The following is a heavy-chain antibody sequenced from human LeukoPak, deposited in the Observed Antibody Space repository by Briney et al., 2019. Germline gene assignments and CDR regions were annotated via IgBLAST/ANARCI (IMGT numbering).Heavy chain of an antibody. CDR3: ASGFLEWLWAFDY. CDR1: GFTFSSYS. V-gene: IGHV3-21*01. J-gene: IGHJ4*02. Sequence: PGGSLRLSCAASGFTFSSYSMNWVRQAPGKGLEWVSSISSSSSYIYYADSVKGRFTISRDNAENSLYLQMNSLRAEDTAVYYCASGFLEWLWAFDYWGQGTLVTVSS. CDR2: ISSSSSYI. D-gene: IGHD3-3*01.